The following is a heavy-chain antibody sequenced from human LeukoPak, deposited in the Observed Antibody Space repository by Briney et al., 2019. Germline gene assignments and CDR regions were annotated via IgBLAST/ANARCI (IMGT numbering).Heavy chain of an antibody. V-gene: IGHV3-23*01. CDR2: IRDDGT. CDR1: GFTLSSCA. Sequence: GGSLRLSCAASGFTLSSCAMSWVRQAPGRGLEWVSAIRDDGTWYADSVKGRFTISRDNSKNTLYLQMNSLRAEDTAVYYCAKRGGYCSSTSCYRGHQSYYYYYYMDVWGKGTTVTVSS. CDR3: AKRGGYCSSTSCYRGHQSYYYYYYMDV. D-gene: IGHD2-2*02. J-gene: IGHJ6*03.